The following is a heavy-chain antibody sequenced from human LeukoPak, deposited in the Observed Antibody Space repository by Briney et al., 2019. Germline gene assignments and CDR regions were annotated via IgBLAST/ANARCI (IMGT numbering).Heavy chain of an antibody. CDR1: GGSISSSSYY. J-gene: IGHJ3*02. Sequence: SETLSLTCTVSGGSISSSSYYWGWIRQPAGKGLEWIGRIYTSGSTNYNPSLKSRVTISVDTSKNQFSLKLSSVTAADTAVYYCARETLGDSSGYYDAFDIWGQGTMVTVSS. V-gene: IGHV4-61*02. CDR3: ARETLGDSSGYYDAFDI. CDR2: IYTSGST. D-gene: IGHD3-22*01.